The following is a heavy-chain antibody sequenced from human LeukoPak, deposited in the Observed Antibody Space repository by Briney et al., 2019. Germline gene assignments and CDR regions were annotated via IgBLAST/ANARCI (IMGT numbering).Heavy chain of an antibody. V-gene: IGHV3-30*03. CDR2: ISYDGKNE. CDR3: ARDYTYCSGSRCYDRFDY. CDR1: GFTFSNFG. D-gene: IGHD2-15*01. J-gene: IGHJ4*02. Sequence: GGSLRLSCAASGFTFSNFGMHWVRQAPGKGLEWVAVISYDGKNEYYTDSVKGRFTISRDNAKNTLYLQMNSLRAEDTAVYYCARDYTYCSGSRCYDRFDYWGQGIRVTVSS.